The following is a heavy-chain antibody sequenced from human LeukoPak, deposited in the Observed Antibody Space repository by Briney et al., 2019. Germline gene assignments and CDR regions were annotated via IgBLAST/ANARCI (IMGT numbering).Heavy chain of an antibody. CDR3: ARENKYSGSYGPPGN. D-gene: IGHD1-26*01. CDR1: GGSISSSSYY. CDR2: IYYSGST. V-gene: IGHV4-39*07. Sequence: SETLSLTCTVSGGSISSSSYYWGWIRQPPGKGLEWIGSIYYSGSTYYNPSLKSRVTISVDTSKNQFSLKLSSVTAADTAVYYCARENKYSGSYGPPGNWGQGTLVTVSS. J-gene: IGHJ4*02.